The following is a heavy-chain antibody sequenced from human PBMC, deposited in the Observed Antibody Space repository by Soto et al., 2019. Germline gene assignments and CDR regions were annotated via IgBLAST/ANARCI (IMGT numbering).Heavy chain of an antibody. V-gene: IGHV3-15*07. D-gene: IGHD3-22*01. Sequence: PGGSLILSCAASGFTFSNAWMNWVRPAPGKGLEWVGRIKSKTDGGTTDYAAPVKGRFIISRDDSKNTLYLQMNSLKTEDTAVYYCTTVWYYFDSSGFPPLDYWGQGTLVTVSS. CDR2: IKSKTDGGTT. CDR3: TTVWYYFDSSGFPPLDY. J-gene: IGHJ4*02. CDR1: GFTFSNAW.